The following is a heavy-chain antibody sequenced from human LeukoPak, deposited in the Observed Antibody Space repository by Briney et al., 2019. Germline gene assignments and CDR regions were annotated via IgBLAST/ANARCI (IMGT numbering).Heavy chain of an antibody. Sequence: GGSLRLSCAASGFTFSDYYMSWIRQAPGKGLERVSYISSSGSTIYYADSVKGRFTISRDNAKNSLYLQMNSLRAEDTAVYYCARPQEQWLVLAFDIWGQGTMVTVSS. D-gene: IGHD6-19*01. CDR2: ISSSGSTI. J-gene: IGHJ3*02. V-gene: IGHV3-11*01. CDR1: GFTFSDYY. CDR3: ARPQEQWLVLAFDI.